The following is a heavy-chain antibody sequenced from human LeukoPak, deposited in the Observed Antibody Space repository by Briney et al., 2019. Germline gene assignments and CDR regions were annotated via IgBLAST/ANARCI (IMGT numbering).Heavy chain of an antibody. CDR1: GFTFSSYD. J-gene: IGHJ4*02. CDR3: ARSFRPFNSATWFLSFDS. CDR2: IGTAGDT. V-gene: IGHV3-13*01. Sequence: PGGSLRLSCAASGFTFSSYDMHWVRQATGKGLEWVSAIGTAGDTYYPGSVKGRFTISRENAKNSLYLQMNSLRAGDTAVYYCARSFRPFNSATWFLSFDSWGPGTLVTVSS. D-gene: IGHD3-10*01.